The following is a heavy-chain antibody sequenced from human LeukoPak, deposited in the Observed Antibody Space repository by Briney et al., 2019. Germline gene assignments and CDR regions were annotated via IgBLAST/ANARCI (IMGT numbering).Heavy chain of an antibody. V-gene: IGHV4-39*01. CDR1: GGSIISGRYY. J-gene: IGHJ4*02. D-gene: IGHD2-21*01. CDR3: AAMTSVIKGRRFDS. Sequence: SETLSLTCTVSGGSIISGRYYWGLIRQPPGKGLEWIGSIYYGGSAYYNPSLKSRVTISVDTPKNQFSLKLSSVTAADTAVYFCAAMTSVIKGRRFDSWGQGTLVTVS. CDR2: IYYGGSA.